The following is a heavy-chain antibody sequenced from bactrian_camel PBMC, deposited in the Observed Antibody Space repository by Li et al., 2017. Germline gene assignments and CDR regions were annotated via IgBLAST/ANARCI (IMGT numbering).Heavy chain of an antibody. Sequence: VQLVESGGGSVQAGGSLRLSCAVSGRTDRSYSMGWFRQAPGEDLEGVASVNTGGTGPYYADSVKGRFTISQDTAKNSLYLQLTSLKPEDTAMYYCAAALQPSDECLLIEHRYQNWGQGTQVTVS. J-gene: IGHJ4*01. CDR3: AAALQPSDECLLIEHRYQN. CDR1: GRTDRSYS. D-gene: IGHD2*01. CDR2: VNTGGTGP. V-gene: IGHV3S1*01.